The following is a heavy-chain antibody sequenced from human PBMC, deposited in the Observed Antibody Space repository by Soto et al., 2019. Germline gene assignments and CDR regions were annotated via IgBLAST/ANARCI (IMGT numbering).Heavy chain of an antibody. V-gene: IGHV3-23*01. J-gene: IGHJ1*01. CDR1: GFTFSDCS. Sequence: GGSLRLSCAASGFTFSDCSMGWVRQAPGKGLEWVSLISNSGAAKSYPDSVKGRFTVSRDNSENTLYLQMKSLRAEDTAVYYCVKEYYFSDTSGYHPGEYFQHWGQGTLVTVSS. CDR2: ISNSGAAK. D-gene: IGHD3-22*01. CDR3: VKEYYFSDTSGYHPGEYFQH.